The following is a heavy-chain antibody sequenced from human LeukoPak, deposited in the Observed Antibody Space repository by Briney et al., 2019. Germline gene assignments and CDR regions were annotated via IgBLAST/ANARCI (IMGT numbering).Heavy chain of an antibody. CDR3: DCGWPYGY. V-gene: IGHV3-23*01. CDR2: ISGGGGRT. D-gene: IGHD6-19*01. CDR1: GFTFSTYA. J-gene: IGHJ4*02. Sequence: GGSLRLSCSASGFTFSTYAMYWVRQAPGKALEWVSGISGGGGRTYYADSVKGRFTISRDKPKNTLYLQMNSLRAEDTAIYYCDCGWPYGYWGQGTLVTVAS.